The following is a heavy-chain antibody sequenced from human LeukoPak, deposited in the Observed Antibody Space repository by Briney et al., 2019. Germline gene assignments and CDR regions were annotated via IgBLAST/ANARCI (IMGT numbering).Heavy chain of an antibody. Sequence: GGSLRLSCVASGITFSDYYMSWIRQAPGKGLEWVSYITYSGSTIYYADSVKGRFTVSRDNAKNSLYLQMNSLRAEDTAVYYCVGAYGSNNYWGQGTLVTVSS. CDR1: GITFSDYY. D-gene: IGHD4-23*01. CDR3: VGAYGSNNY. V-gene: IGHV3-11*01. J-gene: IGHJ4*02. CDR2: ITYSGSTI.